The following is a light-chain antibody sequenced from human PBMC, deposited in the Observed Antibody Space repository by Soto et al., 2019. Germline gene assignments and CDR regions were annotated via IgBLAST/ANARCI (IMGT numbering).Light chain of an antibody. J-gene: IGKJ1*01. CDR2: DAS. V-gene: IGKV1-5*01. Sequence: DIQMTQSPSTLSASVGDRVTITCRASQSISSWLAWYQQKPGKAPKLLIYDASSLESGVPSRFSGSGSGTDFTLTIRRLESEDFAVYYCQPYGSYPGTSGQGTKVDIK. CDR1: QSISSW. CDR3: QPYGSYPGT.